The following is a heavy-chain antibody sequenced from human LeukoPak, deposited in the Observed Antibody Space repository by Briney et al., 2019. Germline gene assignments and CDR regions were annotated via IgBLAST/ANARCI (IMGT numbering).Heavy chain of an antibody. CDR1: RFTFTNYG. V-gene: IGHV3-23*01. D-gene: IGHD3-22*01. J-gene: IGHJ4*02. Sequence: GGSLRLSCAASRFTFTNYGVSWVRQAPGKGLEWVSVISGSGGNRNYGDAVKGRFTISRDNSNNTLYLQMNSLRAEDTAVYYCARVRLNYDSRGLRYYFDYWGQGTLVTVFS. CDR3: ARVRLNYDSRGLRYYFDY. CDR2: ISGSGGNR.